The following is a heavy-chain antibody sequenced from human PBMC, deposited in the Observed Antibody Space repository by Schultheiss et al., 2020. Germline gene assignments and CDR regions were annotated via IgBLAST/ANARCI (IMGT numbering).Heavy chain of an antibody. D-gene: IGHD3-10*01. CDR2: IYWDDDK. Sequence: SGPTLVKPTQTLTLTCTFSGFSLSTSGVGVGWIRQPPGKALEWLALIYWDDDKRYSPSLKSRLTITKDTSKNQVVLTMTNMDPVDTATYYCARTPNRNYYGSGSYIDWGQGTLGTVAS. V-gene: IGHV2-5*02. J-gene: IGHJ4*02. CDR1: GFSLSTSGVG. CDR3: ARTPNRNYYGSGSYID.